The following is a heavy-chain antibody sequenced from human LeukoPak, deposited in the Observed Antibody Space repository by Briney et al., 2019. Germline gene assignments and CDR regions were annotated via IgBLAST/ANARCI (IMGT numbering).Heavy chain of an antibody. V-gene: IGHV1-3*01. Sequence: ASVKVSCKASGYTFTSYAMHWVRQAPGQRLEWMGWINAGNGNTKYSQKFQGRVTITRDTSASTAYMELSSLRSEDTAVYYCARDLGITMVRGVMDWGQGTLVTVSS. J-gene: IGHJ4*02. CDR2: INAGNGNT. D-gene: IGHD3-10*01. CDR1: GYTFTSYA. CDR3: ARDLGITMVRGVMD.